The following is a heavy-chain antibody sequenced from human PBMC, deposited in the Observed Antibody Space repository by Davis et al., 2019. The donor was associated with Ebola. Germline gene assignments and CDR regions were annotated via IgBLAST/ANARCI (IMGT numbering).Heavy chain of an antibody. D-gene: IGHD6-19*01. Sequence: PGGSLRLSCAASGFTFSSYEMNWVRQAPGKGLEWVSYISSSGSTIYYADSVKGRFTISRDNAKNSLYLQMNSLRAEDTAVYYCARDRRSGWGGYYYYYGMDVWGQGTTVTVSS. CDR2: ISSSGSTI. CDR3: ARDRRSGWGGYYYYYGMDV. CDR1: GFTFSSYE. J-gene: IGHJ6*02. V-gene: IGHV3-48*03.